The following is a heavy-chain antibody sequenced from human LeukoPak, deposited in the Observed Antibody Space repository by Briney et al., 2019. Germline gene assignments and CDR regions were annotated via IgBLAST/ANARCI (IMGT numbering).Heavy chain of an antibody. V-gene: IGHV4-59*12. D-gene: IGHD6-13*01. CDR3: ARDTPPQHLVY. J-gene: IGHJ4*02. CDR2: IFYSGST. CDR1: GGSISSYY. Sequence: SETLSLTCTVSGGSISSYYWSWIRQPPGKGLEWIGHIFYSGSTNYNPSLKSRVTVSVDTSKNQFSLNLSSVTAADTAVYYCARDTPPQHLVYWGQGILVTVSS.